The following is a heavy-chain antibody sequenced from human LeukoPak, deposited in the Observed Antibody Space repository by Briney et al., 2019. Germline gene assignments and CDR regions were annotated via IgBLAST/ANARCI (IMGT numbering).Heavy chain of an antibody. CDR2: MNPNSGNT. J-gene: IGHJ4*02. CDR1: GYTFTSYD. V-gene: IGHV1-8*01. D-gene: IGHD3-22*01. Sequence: ASVKVSCKASGYTFTSYDINWVRQATGQGLEWMGWMNPNSGNTGHAQKLQGRVTMTRNTSISQAYMELSRLRSEDTAVYYCARGDDSSGYYGYWGQGTLVTVSS. CDR3: ARGDDSSGYYGY.